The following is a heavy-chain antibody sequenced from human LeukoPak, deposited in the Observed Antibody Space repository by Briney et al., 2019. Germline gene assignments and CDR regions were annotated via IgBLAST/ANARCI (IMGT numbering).Heavy chain of an antibody. CDR2: INPSGGST. D-gene: IGHD6-13*01. CDR3: AKEGSSWYYFDY. V-gene: IGHV3-23*01. J-gene: IGHJ4*02. Sequence: GGSLRLSCAASGFTFSSYVMSWVRQAPGKGLEWVSAINPSGGSTYYADSAKGRFTISRDNSKNTLHLQMNSLRAEDTAVYYCAKEGSSWYYFDYWGQGTLVTVSS. CDR1: GFTFSSYV.